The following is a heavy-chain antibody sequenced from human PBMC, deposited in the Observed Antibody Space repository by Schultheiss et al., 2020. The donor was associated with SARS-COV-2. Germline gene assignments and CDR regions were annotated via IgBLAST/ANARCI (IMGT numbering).Heavy chain of an antibody. D-gene: IGHD6-6*01. CDR1: GFTFSSYG. V-gene: IGHV3-30*03. CDR3: ARDPLSSKDV. CDR2: ISYDGSNK. Sequence: GGSLRLSCAVSGFTFSSYGMSWVRQAPGKGLEWVAVISYDGSNKYYADSVKGRFTISRDNSKNTLYLQMNSLRAEDTAVYYCARDPLSSKDVWGQGTTVTVSS. J-gene: IGHJ6*02.